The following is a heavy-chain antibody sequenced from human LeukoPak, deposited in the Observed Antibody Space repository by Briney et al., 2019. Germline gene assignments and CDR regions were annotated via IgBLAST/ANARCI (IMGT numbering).Heavy chain of an antibody. CDR3: ARGIVATYYYYYYYMDV. D-gene: IGHD5-12*01. Sequence: GASVKVSCKASGYTFTSYDINWVRQAAGQGREWMGWMNPNSGNTGYAQKFQGRVTMTRNTSISTAYMELSSLRYDDTAVYYCARGIVATYYYYYYYMDVWGKGTTVTISS. CDR2: MNPNSGNT. CDR1: GYTFTSYD. V-gene: IGHV1-8*01. J-gene: IGHJ6*03.